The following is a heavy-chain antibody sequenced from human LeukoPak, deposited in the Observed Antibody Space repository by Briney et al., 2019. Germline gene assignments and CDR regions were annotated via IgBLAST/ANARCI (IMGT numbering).Heavy chain of an antibody. CDR1: GYTFTGYY. V-gene: IGHV1-2*02. CDR2: INPNSGGT. Sequence: ASVKVSCKASGYTFTGYYMHWVRQAPGQGLEWMGWINPNSGGTNYAQKFQGRVTMTRDTSISTAYMELSRLRSDDTAVYYCARGPSSGWSNFPHNWGQGTLVTVSS. CDR3: ARGPSSGWSNFPHN. D-gene: IGHD6-19*01. J-gene: IGHJ4*02.